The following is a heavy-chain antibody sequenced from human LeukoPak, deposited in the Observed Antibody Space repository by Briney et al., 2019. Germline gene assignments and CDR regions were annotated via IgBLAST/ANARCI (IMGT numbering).Heavy chain of an antibody. J-gene: IGHJ3*02. CDR1: GYTFTAYY. V-gene: IGHV1-2*02. Sequence: GATANDSCTDSGYTFTAYYLHWVRQAPGHGRERMGYIYPKSGGTYYAQKLQDRVTMTMDTSISTVYMELSRLRSDDTAVYYCARDEAAPKTNALDIWGQGTKVTVSS. D-gene: IGHD2-15*01. CDR2: IYPKSGGT. CDR3: ARDEAAPKTNALDI.